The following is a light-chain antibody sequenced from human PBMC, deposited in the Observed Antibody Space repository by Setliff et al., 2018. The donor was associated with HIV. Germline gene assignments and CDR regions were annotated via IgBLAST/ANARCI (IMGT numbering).Light chain of an antibody. Sequence: QSALTQPASVSGSPGQSITISCTGTSSDVGSYNLVSWYQQHPGKAPKLMIYEVTKRPSGVSNRFSGSRSGNTASLTISGLQAEDEADYYCYSYAGSYTFYVFGTGTKVTVL. J-gene: IGLJ1*01. V-gene: IGLV2-23*02. CDR2: EVT. CDR1: SSDVGSYNL. CDR3: YSYAGSYTFYV.